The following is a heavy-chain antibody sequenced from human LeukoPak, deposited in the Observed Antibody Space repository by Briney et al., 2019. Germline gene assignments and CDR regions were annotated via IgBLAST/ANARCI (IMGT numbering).Heavy chain of an antibody. Sequence: GRSLKLSCATSGFTFAAYAMTWVRQAPGKGLEWISHVDAGGFTTHYADSVKGRFTISRDNSRNTVYLQMNNLTIEDTALYYCAKDQGAGLTSQHWGQGTLVIVSS. CDR2: VDAGGFTT. CDR3: AKDQGAGLTSQH. CDR1: GFTFAAYA. D-gene: IGHD3-9*01. J-gene: IGHJ1*01. V-gene: IGHV3-23*01.